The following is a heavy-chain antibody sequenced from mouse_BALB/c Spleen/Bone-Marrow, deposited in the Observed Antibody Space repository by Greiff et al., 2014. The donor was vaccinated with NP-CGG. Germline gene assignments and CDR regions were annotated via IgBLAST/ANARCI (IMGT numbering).Heavy chain of an antibody. V-gene: IGHV1-5*01. CDR1: GYTFTSYW. CDR2: IYPGNSDT. J-gene: IGHJ3*01. D-gene: IGHD2-14*01. Sequence: EVKLQESGTVLARPGASVKMSCKASGYTFTSYWMHWVKQRPGQGLEWIGAIYPGNSDTSYNQKFKGKAKLTAVTSTSTAYMELSSLTNEDSAVYYCTRYYFRFSASFAYWGQGTLVTVSA. CDR3: TRYYFRFSASFAY.